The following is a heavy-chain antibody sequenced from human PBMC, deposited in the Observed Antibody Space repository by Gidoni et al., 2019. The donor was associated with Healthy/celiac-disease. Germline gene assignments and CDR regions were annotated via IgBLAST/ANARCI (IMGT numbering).Heavy chain of an antibody. CDR2: ISYDGSNK. Sequence: QVQLVESGGGVVQPGGSLRLSCAASGFTFSPYTMHWVRQAPGKGLEWVAVISYDGSNKYYADSVKGRFTISRDNSKNTLYLQMNSLRAEDTALYYCARGDQVPEDYWGQGTLVTVSS. CDR3: ARGDQVPEDY. J-gene: IGHJ4*02. V-gene: IGHV3-30-3*01. CDR1: GFTFSPYT.